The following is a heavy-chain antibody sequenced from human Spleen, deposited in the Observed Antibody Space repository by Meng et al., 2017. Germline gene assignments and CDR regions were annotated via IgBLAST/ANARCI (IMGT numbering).Heavy chain of an antibody. J-gene: IGHJ4*02. CDR1: GGSISSGGYY. V-gene: IGHV4-31*03. Sequence: QVQLQESGPGLVKPSQTLSLTCTVSGGSISSGGYYWSWIRQHPGKGLEWIGYIHSSGSTYYNPSLRSRLTISVDTSKNQFSLKLSSVTAADSAVYYCARGPTTMAHDFDYWGQGTLVTVSS. CDR3: ARGPTTMAHDFDY. D-gene: IGHD4-11*01. CDR2: IHSSGST.